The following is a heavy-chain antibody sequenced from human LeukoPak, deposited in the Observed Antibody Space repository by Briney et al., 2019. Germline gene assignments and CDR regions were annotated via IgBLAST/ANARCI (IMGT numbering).Heavy chain of an antibody. CDR1: GGSISSYY. J-gene: IGHJ4*02. Sequence: SETLSLTCTVSGGSISSYYWSWIRQPPGKGLEWIGYIHYSGSTHYNPSLKSRVTISVDTSKNQFSLTLSSVTTADTAVYYCARGQKYRNGYTVTELGSGYFAYWGQGTLVTVSS. CDR3: ARGQKYRNGYTVTELGSGYFAY. CDR2: IHYSGST. D-gene: IGHD5-18*01. V-gene: IGHV4-59*01.